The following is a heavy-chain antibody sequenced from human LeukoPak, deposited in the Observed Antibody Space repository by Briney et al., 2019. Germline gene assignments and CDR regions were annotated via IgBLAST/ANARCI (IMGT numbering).Heavy chain of an antibody. Sequence: GGSLRLSCAASGFTFSSYWMSWVRQAPGKGLEWVANINEHGSEKYYVDSVKGRFTISSDNAKNSLYLQMNSLRVEDTAVYYCARDPDAGTADYWGQGTLVTVSS. J-gene: IGHJ4*02. CDR1: GFTFSSYW. CDR2: INEHGSEK. CDR3: ARDPDAGTADY. D-gene: IGHD6-13*01. V-gene: IGHV3-7*01.